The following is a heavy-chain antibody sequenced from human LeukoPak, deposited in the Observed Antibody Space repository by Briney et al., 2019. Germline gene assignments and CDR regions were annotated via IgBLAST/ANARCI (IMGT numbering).Heavy chain of an antibody. CDR1: GGTFISYA. CDR3: ARDLTSEYCSGGSCYSNYGMDV. V-gene: IGHV1-69*13. Sequence: SVKVSCKASGGTFISYAISWVRQAPGQGLEWMGGIIPIFGTANYAQKFQGRVTITADESTSTAYMELSSLRSEDTAVYYCARDLTSEYCSGGSCYSNYGMDVWGQGTTVTVSS. CDR2: IIPIFGTA. J-gene: IGHJ6*02. D-gene: IGHD2-15*01.